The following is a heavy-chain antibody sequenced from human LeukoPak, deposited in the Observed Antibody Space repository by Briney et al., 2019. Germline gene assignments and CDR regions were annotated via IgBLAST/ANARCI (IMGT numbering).Heavy chain of an antibody. CDR3: ARSADRSGYFREITLYYFDY. D-gene: IGHD3-22*01. CDR1: GFTFSDFY. Sequence: GGSLRLSCAASGFTFSDFYMTWIRQAPGKGLEWVSYISNRGSTIHYADSERGRFTISRDNAKKSLYLQMNSLRAEDTAVYYCARSADRSGYFREITLYYFDYWGQGTLVTVSS. J-gene: IGHJ4*02. CDR2: ISNRGSTI. V-gene: IGHV3-11*01.